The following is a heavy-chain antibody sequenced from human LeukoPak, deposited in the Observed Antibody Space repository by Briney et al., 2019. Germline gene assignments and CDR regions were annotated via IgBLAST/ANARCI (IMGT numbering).Heavy chain of an antibody. D-gene: IGHD3-22*01. CDR3: ARGYYDSSGYYPLGY. J-gene: IGHJ4*02. V-gene: IGHV4-4*07. CDR1: GGSISSYY. Sequence: SETLSLTCTVSGGSISSYYWSWIRQPAGKGLEWIGRIYTSGGTNYNPSLKSRVTMSVDTSKNQFSLKLSSVTAADTAVYYCARGYYDSSGYYPLGYWGQGTLVTVSS. CDR2: IYTSGGT.